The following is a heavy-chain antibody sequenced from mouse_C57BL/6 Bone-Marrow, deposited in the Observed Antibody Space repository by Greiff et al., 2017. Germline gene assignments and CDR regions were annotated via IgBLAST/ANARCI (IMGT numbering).Heavy chain of an antibody. V-gene: IGHV1-69*01. Sequence: QVQLQQPVAELVMPGASVKLSCKASGYTFTSYWMPWVKQRPGQGLEWIGEIDPSDSYPNYNQKFKGKSTLTVDKSSSTAYMQLSSLTSEDSAVYYCARSYAMDYWGQGTSVTVSS. CDR2: IDPSDSYP. J-gene: IGHJ4*01. CDR1: GYTFTSYW. CDR3: ARSYAMDY.